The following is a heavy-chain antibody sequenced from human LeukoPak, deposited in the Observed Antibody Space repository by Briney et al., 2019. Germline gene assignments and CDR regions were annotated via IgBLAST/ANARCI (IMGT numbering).Heavy chain of an antibody. CDR1: GGSISSSNW. Sequence: PSETLSLTCTVSGGSISSSNWWSWVRQPPGKGLEWIGEIYHSGSTNYNPSLKSRVTISVDKSKNQFSLKLSSVTAADTAVYYCARVDKDTAMAYNWFDPWGQGTLVTVSS. J-gene: IGHJ5*02. CDR3: ARVDKDTAMAYNWFDP. V-gene: IGHV4-4*02. D-gene: IGHD5-18*01. CDR2: IYHSGST.